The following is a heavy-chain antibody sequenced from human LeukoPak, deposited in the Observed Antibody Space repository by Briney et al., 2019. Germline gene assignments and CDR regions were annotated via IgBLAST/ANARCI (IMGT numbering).Heavy chain of an antibody. CDR3: ARDIAVAGYLDY. Sequence: ASVKVSCKASGGTFSSYAISWVRQAPGQGLEWMGGIIPIFGTANYAQKFQGRVTITADESTSTAYMELSSLRSEDTAVYYCARDIAVAGYLDYWGQGTLVTVSS. CDR1: GGTFSSYA. J-gene: IGHJ4*02. V-gene: IGHV1-69*13. CDR2: IIPIFGTA. D-gene: IGHD6-19*01.